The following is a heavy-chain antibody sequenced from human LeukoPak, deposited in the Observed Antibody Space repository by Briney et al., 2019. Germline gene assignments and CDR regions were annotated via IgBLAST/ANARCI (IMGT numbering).Heavy chain of an antibody. CDR2: IYSGGST. CDR3: AKDVPAALFDY. V-gene: IGHV3-66*01. Sequence: GGSLRLSCAASGFTVSSNYMSWVRQAPGKGLEWVSVIYSGGSTYYADSVKGRFTISRDNSKNTLYLQMNSLRAEDTAVYYCAKDVPAALFDYWGQGTLVTVSS. CDR1: GFTVSSNY. J-gene: IGHJ4*02. D-gene: IGHD2-2*01.